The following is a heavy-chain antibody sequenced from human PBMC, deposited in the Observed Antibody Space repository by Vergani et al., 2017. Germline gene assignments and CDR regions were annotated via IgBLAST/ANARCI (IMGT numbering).Heavy chain of an antibody. CDR2: IYYSGST. D-gene: IGHD1-1*01. Sequence: QLQLQELGPGLVKPSETLSLTCTVSGGSISSSSYYWGWIRQPPGKGLEWIGSIYYSGSTYYNPSLKSRVTISVDTSKNQFSLKLSSVTAADTAVYYCAREGSRTTSGALDYWGQGTLVTVSS. J-gene: IGHJ4*02. CDR3: AREGSRTTSGALDY. V-gene: IGHV4-39*02. CDR1: GGSISSSSYY.